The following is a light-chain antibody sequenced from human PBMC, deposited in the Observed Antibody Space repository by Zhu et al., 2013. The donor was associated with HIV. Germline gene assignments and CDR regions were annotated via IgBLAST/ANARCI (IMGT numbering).Light chain of an antibody. V-gene: IGKV3-15*01. CDR1: QSVTSN. CDR3: QQSNNWPLLT. Sequence: EIVMTQSPATLSVSPGERATLSCRASQSVTSNLAWYQQKPGQAPRLLIYGASTRATGIPARFSGSGSGTEFTLTISSLQSEDFAVYYCQQSNNWPLLTFGGGTEGGDQT. CDR2: GAS. J-gene: IGKJ4*01.